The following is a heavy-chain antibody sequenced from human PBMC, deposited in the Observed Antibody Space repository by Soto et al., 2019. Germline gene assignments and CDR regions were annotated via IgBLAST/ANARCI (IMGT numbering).Heavy chain of an antibody. J-gene: IGHJ6*02. D-gene: IGHD3-16*01. CDR2: ISPYTGNT. CDR3: VMVDNYVTPTPQDV. V-gene: IGHV1-18*01. Sequence: QVQLVQSGDEVKKPGASVKVSCKASGYIFVNYGIAWVRQAPGQGLEWMGWISPYTGNTHSATKVQGRLTITTDTXPSTAYMDLGSLTSDDTAVYYCVMVDNYVTPTPQDVWGQGTTVTVPS. CDR1: GYIFVNYG.